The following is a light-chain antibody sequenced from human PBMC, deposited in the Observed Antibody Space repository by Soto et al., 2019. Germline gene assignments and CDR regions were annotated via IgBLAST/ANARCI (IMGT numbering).Light chain of an antibody. V-gene: IGKV3-15*01. J-gene: IGKJ4*01. Sequence: EIVMTQSPATLSVSPGERATLSCRAGQNIHTNLAWYQQKPGQAPRLLFYGASTGATGLPARFSGSGSGTEFTLTINSLQAEDCAVYYCQQRHNWPLTFGGGTKVDIK. CDR3: QQRHNWPLT. CDR2: GAS. CDR1: QNIHTN.